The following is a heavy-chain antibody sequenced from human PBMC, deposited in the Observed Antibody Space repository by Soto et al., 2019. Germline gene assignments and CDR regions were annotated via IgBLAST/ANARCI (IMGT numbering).Heavy chain of an antibody. V-gene: IGHV5-10-1*01. J-gene: IGHJ4*02. CDR1: GYSFAGYW. D-gene: IGHD3-22*01. CDR2: IDPSDSQT. Sequence: GESLKISCMGSGYSFAGYWITWVRQKPGKGLEWMGRIDPSDSQTYYSPSFRGHVTISVTKSITTVFLQWSSLRASDTAMYYCARQIYDSDTGPNCQYYFDSRGQGTQVTVSS. CDR3: ARQIYDSDTGPNCQYYFDS.